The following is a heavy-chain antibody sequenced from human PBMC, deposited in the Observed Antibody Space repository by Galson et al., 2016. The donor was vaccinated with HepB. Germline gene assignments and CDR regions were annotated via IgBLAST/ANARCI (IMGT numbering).Heavy chain of an antibody. D-gene: IGHD2-21*01. Sequence: SVKVSCKASGYTFTGYYLHWVRQAPGQGLEWVGWINPNSGGTKYAQKFQGRVTMTRDTSISTAFMKLSSLRSDDTAEYFCATWIAADRGIYYWGQGPLVTVSS. J-gene: IGHJ4*02. CDR1: GYTFTGYY. CDR2: INPNSGGT. CDR3: ATWIAADRGIYY. V-gene: IGHV1-2*02.